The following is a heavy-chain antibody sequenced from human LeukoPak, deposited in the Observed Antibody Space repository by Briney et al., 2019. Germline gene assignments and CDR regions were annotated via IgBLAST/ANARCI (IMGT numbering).Heavy chain of an antibody. CDR2: IYHSGST. D-gene: IGHD1/OR15-1a*01. V-gene: IGHV4-38-2*01. J-gene: IGHJ4*02. Sequence: SETLSLTCAVSGYSISSGYYWGWIRQPPGKGLEWIGSIYHSGSTYYNPSLKSRVTTSVDTSKNQFSLKLSSVTAADTAVYYCARNIRHFDYWGQGTLVTVSS. CDR1: GYSISSGYY. CDR3: ARNIRHFDY.